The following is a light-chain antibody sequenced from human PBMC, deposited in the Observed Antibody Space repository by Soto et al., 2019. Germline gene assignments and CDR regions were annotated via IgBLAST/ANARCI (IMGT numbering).Light chain of an antibody. CDR1: QSVSGY. Sequence: EIVLTQSPATLSLSPGERATLSCRASQSVSGYLAWYQQKPGQAPRLLIYDASNRATGIPARFSGSGSGTDFTLTISSRETEDFAVYYCQQRSNCPSTFGGGTKVEIK. CDR3: QQRSNCPST. CDR2: DAS. J-gene: IGKJ4*01. V-gene: IGKV3-11*01.